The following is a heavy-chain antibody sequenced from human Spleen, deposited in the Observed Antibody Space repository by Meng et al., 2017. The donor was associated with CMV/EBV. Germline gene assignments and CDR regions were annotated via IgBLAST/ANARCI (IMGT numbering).Heavy chain of an antibody. CDR1: GYIFKDYY. J-gene: IGHJ4*02. CDR2: INPNSGGA. D-gene: IGHD2-2*01. V-gene: IGHV1-2*02. Sequence: ASVKVSCKASGYIFKDYYIHWVRQAPGQGLEWMGWINPNSGGAINAQKFLGRVTLSRDKSINTAYMELSSLRSDDTAVYYGARRDVYCHNTICPPLADFWGQGTLVTVSS. CDR3: ARRDVYCHNTICPPLADF.